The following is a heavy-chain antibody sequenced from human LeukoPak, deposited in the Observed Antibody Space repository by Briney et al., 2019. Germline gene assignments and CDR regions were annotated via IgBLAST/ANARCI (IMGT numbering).Heavy chain of an antibody. Sequence: PSETLSLTCSVSDDSFNTHYWTWIRHPPGKGLDWIGYISSIGSTNYNPSLKSRVTITVDTSKKQFSLKMTSVTAADTAVYYCARDPTTVTKGFDVWGQGTMVTVSS. CDR1: DDSFNTHY. D-gene: IGHD4-17*01. V-gene: IGHV4-59*11. CDR2: ISSIGST. CDR3: ARDPTTVTKGFDV. J-gene: IGHJ3*01.